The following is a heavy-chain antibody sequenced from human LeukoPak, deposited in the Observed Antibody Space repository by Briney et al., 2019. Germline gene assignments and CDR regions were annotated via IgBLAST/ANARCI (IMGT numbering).Heavy chain of an antibody. CDR2: IYYSGST. V-gene: IGHV4-39*07. Sequence: SETLSLTCTVSGGSISSSSYYWGWIRPPPGKGLEWIGSIYYSGSTYYNPSLKSRVTISVDSSKHQFSLRLYSVTAADTAVYYCARDPGTMLRGLSLWGQGTLVTVSS. D-gene: IGHD3-10*01. CDR3: ARDPGTMLRGLSL. J-gene: IGHJ4*02. CDR1: GGSISSSSYY.